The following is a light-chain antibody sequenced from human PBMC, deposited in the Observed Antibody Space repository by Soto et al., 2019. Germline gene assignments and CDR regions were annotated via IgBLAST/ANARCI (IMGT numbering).Light chain of an antibody. V-gene: IGLV2-8*01. CDR2: EVN. J-gene: IGLJ2*01. CDR3: SSYAGRNSVA. Sequence: QSALTQPPSASGSPGQSVTISCSGTSSDVGRYNFASWYQQYPGEAPKLLIYEVNKRPSGVPDRFSGSKSGNTASLTVSGLQAEDEADYSCSSYAGRNSVAFGGGTKLTVL. CDR1: SSDVGRYNF.